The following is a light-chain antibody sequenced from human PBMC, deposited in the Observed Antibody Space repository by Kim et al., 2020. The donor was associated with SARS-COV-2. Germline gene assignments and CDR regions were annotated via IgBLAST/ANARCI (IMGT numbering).Light chain of an antibody. CDR2: GAS. J-gene: IGKJ1*01. Sequence: LSPGERATPSCRASQSVSSNYVAWYQQQPGQAPRLLIYGASNRATGIPDRFSGSGSGTDFTLTIRRLEPEDFAVYYCQQYSTSPHTFGQGTKVEI. V-gene: IGKV3-20*01. CDR1: QSVSSNY. CDR3: QQYSTSPHT.